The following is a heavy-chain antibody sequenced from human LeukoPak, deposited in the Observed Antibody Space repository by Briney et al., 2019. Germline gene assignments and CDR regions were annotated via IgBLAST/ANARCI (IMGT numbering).Heavy chain of an antibody. CDR2: IYHSGST. J-gene: IGHJ4*02. D-gene: IGHD5-12*01. V-gene: IGHV4-30-2*01. CDR3: ARGVYSGYDFGFDY. CDR1: GGSISSGCYS. Sequence: SETLSLTCAVSGGSISSGCYSWSWIPQPPGQGLEWIGYIYHSGSTYYNPSLKSRVTISVDRSKNQFSLKLSSVTAADTAVYYCARGVYSGYDFGFDYWGQGTLVTVSS.